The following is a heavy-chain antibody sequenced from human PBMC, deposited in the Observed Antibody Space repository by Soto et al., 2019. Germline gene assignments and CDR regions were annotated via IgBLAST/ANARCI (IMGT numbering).Heavy chain of an antibody. V-gene: IGHV4-59*01. D-gene: IGHD4-17*01. CDR2: IYYSGST. CDR3: ARRYGDAVYF. J-gene: IGHJ4*02. Sequence: QVQLQESGPGLVRPSETLSLTCTVSGGSISSYYWSWIRQPPGKGLEWIGYIYYSGSTNYNPSLKSRVTLSVDTSKIESSLKLSSVTAAVTAVYYCARRYGDAVYFWGQGTRVTVSA. CDR1: GGSISSYY.